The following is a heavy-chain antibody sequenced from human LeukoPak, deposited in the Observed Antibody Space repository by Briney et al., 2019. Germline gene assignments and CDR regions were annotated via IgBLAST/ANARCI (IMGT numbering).Heavy chain of an antibody. J-gene: IGHJ4*02. Sequence: GGSLRLSCAASGFTFSSYAMHWVRQAPGKGLEWVALMSYDGSSKYYADSVKGRFTISRDNSKNTLYLQMNSLRAEDTAVYYCADRGETYYYDSSATGYWGQGTLVTVSS. D-gene: IGHD3-22*01. CDR2: MSYDGSSK. CDR3: ADRGETYYYDSSATGY. CDR1: GFTFSSYA. V-gene: IGHV3-30-3*01.